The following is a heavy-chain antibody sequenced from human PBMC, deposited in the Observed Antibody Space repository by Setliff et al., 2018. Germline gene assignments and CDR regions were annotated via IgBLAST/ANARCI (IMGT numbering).Heavy chain of an antibody. CDR1: GFSISNYW. J-gene: IGHJ5*02. V-gene: IGHV3-7*03. Sequence: GGSLRLSCVASGFSISNYWMAWVRQAPGKGLEWVADIRQDATSKYYVDSVEGRFTISRDNSKNSLSLEMNSLRVEDTALYQCAREIWNMYDNSWSGYSDLWGQGTLVTVSS. CDR3: AREIWNMYDNSWSGYSDL. D-gene: IGHD3-3*01. CDR2: IRQDATSK.